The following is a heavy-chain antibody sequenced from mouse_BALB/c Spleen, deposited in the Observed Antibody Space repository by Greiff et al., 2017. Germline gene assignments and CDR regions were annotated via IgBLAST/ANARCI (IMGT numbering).Heavy chain of an antibody. J-gene: IGHJ3*01. CDR2: IWAGGST. V-gene: IGHV2-9*02. CDR1: GFSLTSYG. CDR3: ARAFYDYGCAY. Sequence: QVQLKESGPGLVAPSQSLSITCTVSGFSLTSYGVHWVCQPPGKGLEWLGVIWAGGSTNYNSALMSRLSISKDNSKSQVFLKMNSLQTDDTAMYYCARAFYDYGCAYWGQGTLVTVSA. D-gene: IGHD2-4*01.